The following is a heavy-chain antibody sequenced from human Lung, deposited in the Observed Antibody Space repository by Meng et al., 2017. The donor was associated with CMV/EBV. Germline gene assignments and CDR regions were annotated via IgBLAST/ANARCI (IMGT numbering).Heavy chain of an antibody. CDR2: ISYDGSNK. Sequence: GGSLRLSCAASGFTFSSYAMHWVRQAPGKGLEWVAVISYDGSNKYYADSVKGRFTISRDNSKNTLYLQMNSLRAEDTAVYYCARDQVVLGSGVPAAEDYYGMDVWGQGTTVTGAS. V-gene: IGHV3-30-3*01. CDR3: ARDQVVLGSGVPAAEDYYGMDV. CDR1: GFTFSSYA. D-gene: IGHD2-2*01. J-gene: IGHJ6*02.